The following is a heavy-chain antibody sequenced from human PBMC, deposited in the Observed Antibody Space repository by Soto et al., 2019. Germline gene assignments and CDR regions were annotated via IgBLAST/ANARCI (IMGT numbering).Heavy chain of an antibody. CDR1: GGSVNNCGYY. CDR2: MYYSGTT. Sequence: QVQLQESGPGLVKPSQTLSLTCTVSGGSVNNCGYYWSWIRQHPGMDLEWIGYMYYSGTTYYNPTLNRRVDISIDTSKNQYSIQLTSVTAADTAVYYCAGGDRLSTLFHYWGQGPLVTVSS. V-gene: IGHV4-31*03. CDR3: AGGDRLSTLFHY. D-gene: IGHD2-15*01. J-gene: IGHJ4*02.